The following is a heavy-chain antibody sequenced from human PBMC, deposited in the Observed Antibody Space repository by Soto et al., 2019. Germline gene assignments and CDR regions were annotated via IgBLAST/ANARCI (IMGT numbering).Heavy chain of an antibody. V-gene: IGHV3-21*01. J-gene: IGHJ4*02. Sequence: EVQLVESGGGLVKPGVSLRLSCTASGFTFSRSAMNWVRQAPGKGLEWVSSVSSDSAYIYYADSVKGRFTISRDNAENSLYLQMNNLRAEDTAVYYCARDRGGGALAYWGQGTLVTVSS. CDR3: ARDRGGGALAY. CDR1: GFTFSRSA. CDR2: VSSDSAYI. D-gene: IGHD3-10*01.